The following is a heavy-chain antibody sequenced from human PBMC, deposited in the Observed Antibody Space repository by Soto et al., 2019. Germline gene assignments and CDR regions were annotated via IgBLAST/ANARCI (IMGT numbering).Heavy chain of an antibody. V-gene: IGHV4-30-4*01. Sequence: QVQLQESGPGLVKPSQTLSLTCTVSGGSISSGDYYWSWIRQPPGKGLEWIGYIYYSGSTYYNPSLKSRVTISVDTSKNQFSLKLRSVTAADTAVYYCAREDYDSSGYYPYPDYWGQGTLVTVSS. CDR2: IYYSGST. CDR1: GGSISSGDYY. J-gene: IGHJ4*02. CDR3: AREDYDSSGYYPYPDY. D-gene: IGHD3-22*01.